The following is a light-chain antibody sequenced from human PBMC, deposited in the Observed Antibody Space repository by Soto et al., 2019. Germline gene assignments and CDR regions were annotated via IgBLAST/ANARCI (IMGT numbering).Light chain of an antibody. J-gene: IGKJ1*01. Sequence: DMQMTQSPSTVSASLGDSVTIXXRASQSISSWLAWYQQKPGKAPKLXIYDASSLESGVPSRFSGSGSGTEFTLTISSLQPDDFATYYCQHYNSYSEAFGQGTKVDIK. V-gene: IGKV1-5*01. CDR2: DAS. CDR3: QHYNSYSEA. CDR1: QSISSW.